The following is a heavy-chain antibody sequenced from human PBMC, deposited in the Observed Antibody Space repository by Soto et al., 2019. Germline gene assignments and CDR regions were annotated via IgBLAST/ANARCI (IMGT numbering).Heavy chain of an antibody. J-gene: IGHJ4*02. CDR2: MNPNSGNT. D-gene: IGHD4-17*01. Sequence: QVQLVQSGAEVKKPGSSVKVSCKASGSPFTSYDINWERQATGQGLEWMGWMNPNSGNTGYAQKLQGRVTMTRNTSISTAYMELTSLRSEYTAVYYCARTLYGDNVDYWGQGTLVTVSS. CDR3: ARTLYGDNVDY. V-gene: IGHV1-8*01. CDR1: GSPFTSYD.